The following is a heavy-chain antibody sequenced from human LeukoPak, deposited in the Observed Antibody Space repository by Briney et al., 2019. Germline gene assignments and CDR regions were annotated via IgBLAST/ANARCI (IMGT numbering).Heavy chain of an antibody. J-gene: IGHJ4*02. V-gene: IGHV3-21*01. Sequence: PGGSLRLSCAASGFTFSSYSMNWVRQAPGKGLEWVSSISSSSSYIYYADSVKGRFTISRDNAKNSLYLQMNSLRAEDTAVYYCARLFHDGSGYYYDYWGQGTLVTVSS. D-gene: IGHD3-22*01. CDR1: GFTFSSYS. CDR2: ISSSSSYI. CDR3: ARLFHDGSGYYYDY.